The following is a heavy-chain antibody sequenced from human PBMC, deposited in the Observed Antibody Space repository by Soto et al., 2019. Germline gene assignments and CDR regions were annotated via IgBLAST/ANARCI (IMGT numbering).Heavy chain of an antibody. Sequence: SGGSLRLSCAASGFTFSSYWMHWVRQAPGKGLVWVSRINSDGSSTSYADSVKGRFTISRDNAKNTLYLQMNSLRAEDTAVYYCAREEVWLKGNYWGQGTLVTVSS. V-gene: IGHV3-74*01. D-gene: IGHD5-12*01. CDR2: INSDGSST. J-gene: IGHJ4*02. CDR1: GFTFSSYW. CDR3: AREEVWLKGNY.